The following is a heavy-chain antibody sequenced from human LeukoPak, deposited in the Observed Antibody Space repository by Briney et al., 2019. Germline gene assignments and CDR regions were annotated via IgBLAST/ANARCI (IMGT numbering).Heavy chain of an antibody. D-gene: IGHD6-6*01. J-gene: IGHJ4*02. CDR3: ARVPYGGSASLFDY. CDR1: GGSISSYY. CDR2: IYSSGGT. V-gene: IGHV4-59*01. Sequence: KPSETLSLTCTVSGGSISSYYWSWIRQAPGKGLEWIGYIYSSGGTNYNPSLKSRVTISVDTSKNRFSLKLSSVTAGDTAFYYCARVPYGGSASLFDYWGQGTLVTVSS.